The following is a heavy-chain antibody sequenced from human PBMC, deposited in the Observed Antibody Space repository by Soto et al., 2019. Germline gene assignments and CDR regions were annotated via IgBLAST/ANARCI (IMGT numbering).Heavy chain of an antibody. CDR1: GFTVSSNS. D-gene: IGHD3-22*01. J-gene: IGHJ4*02. CDR3: VRHDSTGYYFDY. CDR2: IYSGGNT. Sequence: EVQLVETGGGLMQPGGSLGLSCAASGFTVSSNSMSWVRQPPGKGLEWVSVIYSGGNTYYTASVKGRFTIFRDNSKNTLYLQMNSLRAEDTAVYYCVRHDSTGYYFDYWGQGTLVTVSS. V-gene: IGHV3-53*02.